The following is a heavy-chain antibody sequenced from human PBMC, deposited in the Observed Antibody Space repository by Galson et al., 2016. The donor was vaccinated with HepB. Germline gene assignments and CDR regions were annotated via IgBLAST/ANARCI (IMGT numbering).Heavy chain of an antibody. V-gene: IGHV3-43*01. Sequence: SLRLSCAASGFSFGAYTMHWVRRSPERGLEWVSLISGPGHTIYYTDSVRGRFTISRDNSKNALYLQMDSLKTEDTALYYCAKELDCGGYCTFFHSWGPGTLVTVSS. CDR3: AKELDCGGYCTFFHS. D-gene: IGHD2-21*02. J-gene: IGHJ5*01. CDR1: GFSFGAYT. CDR2: ISGPGHTI.